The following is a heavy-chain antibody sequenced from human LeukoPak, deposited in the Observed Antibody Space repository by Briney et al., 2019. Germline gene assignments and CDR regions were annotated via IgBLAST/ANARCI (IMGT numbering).Heavy chain of an antibody. CDR3: ARVRGGYYFDY. CDR2: TSTSSSNI. J-gene: IGHJ4*02. V-gene: IGHV3-48*04. D-gene: IGHD6-25*01. CDR1: GFTFSSSS. Sequence: GGSLRLSCAASGFTFSSSSMNWVRLAPGKGLEWVSYTSTSSSNIYYADSVKGRFTISRDNAKNSLYLQMNSLRADDTAVYYCARVRGGYYFDYWGQGTLVTVSS.